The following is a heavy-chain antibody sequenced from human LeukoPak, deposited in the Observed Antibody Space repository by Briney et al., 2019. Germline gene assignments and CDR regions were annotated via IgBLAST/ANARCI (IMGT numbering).Heavy chain of an antibody. CDR2: ISYDGSNK. V-gene: IGHV3-30*04. Sequence: PGGSLRLSCAASGFTFSSYAMHWVRQAPGKGLEWVADISYDGSNKYYADSVKGRFTISRDNSKNTLYLQMNSLRAEDTAVYYCARVAVAADYYYGMDVWGKGTTVTVSS. J-gene: IGHJ6*04. D-gene: IGHD6-19*01. CDR3: ARVAVAADYYYGMDV. CDR1: GFTFSSYA.